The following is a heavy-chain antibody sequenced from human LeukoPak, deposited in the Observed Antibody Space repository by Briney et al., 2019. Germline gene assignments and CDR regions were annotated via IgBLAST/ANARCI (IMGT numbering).Heavy chain of an antibody. J-gene: IGHJ4*02. CDR3: TRPYSSGYY. CDR1: GFTFSSYG. V-gene: IGHV3-23*01. CDR2: ISGSGGKT. D-gene: IGHD6-19*01. Sequence: GGSLRLSCAASGFTFSSYGISWVRQAPGKGLEWVSGISGSGGKTYYADSVKGRFTSSRDNSKNTAYLQMNSLKIEDTAVYYCTRPYSSGYYWGQGTLVTVSS.